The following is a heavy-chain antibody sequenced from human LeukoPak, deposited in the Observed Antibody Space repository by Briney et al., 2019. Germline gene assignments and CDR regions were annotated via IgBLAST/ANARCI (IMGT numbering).Heavy chain of an antibody. D-gene: IGHD3-3*01. CDR2: IIPIFGTA. Sequence: SVKVSCKASGGTFSSYAISWVRQAPGQGLEWTGGIIPIFGTANYAQKFQGRVTITADESTSTAYMELSSLRSEDTAVYYCARMVNFYDFWSGYYSGSFDPWGQGTLVTVSS. V-gene: IGHV1-69*13. CDR1: GGTFSSYA. J-gene: IGHJ5*02. CDR3: ARMVNFYDFWSGYYSGSFDP.